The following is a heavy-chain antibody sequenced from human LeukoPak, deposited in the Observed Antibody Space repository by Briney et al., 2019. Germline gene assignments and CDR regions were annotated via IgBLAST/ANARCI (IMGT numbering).Heavy chain of an antibody. V-gene: IGHV4-39*07. CDR1: GGSISSSSYY. CDR3: ARVILSIGAPSAFDY. J-gene: IGHJ4*02. D-gene: IGHD3-3*01. CDR2: IYYSGST. Sequence: SETLYLTCTVSGGSISSSSYYWGWIRQPPGKGLEWIGSIYYSGSTYYNPSLKGRVTISVDTSKHRFSLKLSSVTAADTAMYYCARVILSIGAPSAFDYWGQGTLVTVSS.